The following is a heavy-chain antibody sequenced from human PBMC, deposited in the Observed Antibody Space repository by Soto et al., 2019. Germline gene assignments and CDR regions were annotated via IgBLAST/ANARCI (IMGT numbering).Heavy chain of an antibody. D-gene: IGHD1-26*01. Sequence: QVQLVESGGGVVQPGRSLRLSCAASGFTFSSYGMHWVRQAPGKGLEWVAVIWYDGSNKYYADSVKGRFTISRDNSKNPLYLQMNRLRDEDTAVYYCASGMGELYYFGYWGQGTLVTVSS. J-gene: IGHJ4*02. CDR3: ASGMGELYYFGY. CDR1: GFTFSSYG. V-gene: IGHV3-33*01. CDR2: IWYDGSNK.